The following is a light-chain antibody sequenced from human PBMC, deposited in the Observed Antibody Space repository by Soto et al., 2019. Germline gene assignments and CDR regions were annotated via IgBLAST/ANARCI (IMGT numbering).Light chain of an antibody. Sequence: EIVMTQSPATLSVSPGGRATLSCRASQSISDTLAWYQQKPGQAPRLLIYGASKRATGFPARFSGSGSGTDFTLTISSLQSEDFAVYYCQQYGSAPPLTFGGGTKVDIK. J-gene: IGKJ4*01. CDR3: QQYGSAPPLT. V-gene: IGKV3-15*01. CDR2: GAS. CDR1: QSISDT.